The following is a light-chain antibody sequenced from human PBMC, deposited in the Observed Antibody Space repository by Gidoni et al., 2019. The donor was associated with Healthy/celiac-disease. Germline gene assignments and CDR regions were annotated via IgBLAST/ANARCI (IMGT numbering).Light chain of an antibody. CDR2: AAS. J-gene: IGKJ3*01. CDR1: QSISSY. V-gene: IGKV1-39*01. Sequence: DIQMTQSPSSLSASVGDRVTITCRASQSISSYLNWYQQKPGKAPKLLIYAASSLQSGVPSRFSGSGSGKDFTLTISSLQPEDFETYYCQQSYSTPGTFGPGTKVDIK. CDR3: QQSYSTPGT.